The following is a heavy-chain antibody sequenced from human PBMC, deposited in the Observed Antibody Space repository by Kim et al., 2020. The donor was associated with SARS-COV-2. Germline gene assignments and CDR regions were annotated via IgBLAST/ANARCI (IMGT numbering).Heavy chain of an antibody. CDR3: ASGLTTVTRTWSFDY. J-gene: IGHJ4*02. Sequence: GGSLRLSCAASGFTFSSYSMNWVRQAPGKGLEWVSSISSRFIYYADSVKGRFTISRDNAKNSLYLQMNSLRAEDTAFYYCASGLTTVTRTWSFDYWGRGTLVTVSS. D-gene: IGHD4-17*01. V-gene: IGHV3-21*01. CDR2: ISSRFI. CDR1: GFTFSSYS.